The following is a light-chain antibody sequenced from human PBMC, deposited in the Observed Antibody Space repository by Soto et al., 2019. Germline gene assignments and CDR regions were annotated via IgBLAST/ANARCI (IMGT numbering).Light chain of an antibody. CDR1: RSVSSRY. J-gene: IGKJ2*01. V-gene: IGKV3-20*01. CDR2: GAS. CDR3: HQYGYSPNT. Sequence: EIVLTQSPGTLSLSPGERATLSCRASRSVSSRYLAWYQQKPGQAPRLLIYGASSRATGIPDRFSGSGSGTDFTLTISRLEPEDFAVYHCHQYGYSPNTFGHGTKLEIK.